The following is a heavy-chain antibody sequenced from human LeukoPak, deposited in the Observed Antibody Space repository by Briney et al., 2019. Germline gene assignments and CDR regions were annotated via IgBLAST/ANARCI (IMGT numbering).Heavy chain of an antibody. J-gene: IGHJ4*02. CDR2: IIPILGIA. D-gene: IGHD2-21*01. Sequence: SVKVSCKASGGTFSSYTISWLRQAPGQGLEWMGRIIPILGIANYAQKFQGRVTITADKSASTAYMELSSLRSEDTAVYYCARDLPYSVRWSILDYWGQGTLVTVSS. CDR1: GGTFSSYT. CDR3: ARDLPYSVRWSILDY. V-gene: IGHV1-69*04.